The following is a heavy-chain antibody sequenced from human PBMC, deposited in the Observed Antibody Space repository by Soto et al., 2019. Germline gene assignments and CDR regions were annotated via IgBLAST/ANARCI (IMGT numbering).Heavy chain of an antibody. Sequence: PGGSLRLSCAASGFTFSSYAMSWVRQAPGKGLEWVSAISGSDGSTYYADSVKGRFTISRDNSKNTLYLQMNSLRAEDTAVYYCAKGEYYYDSSGYYPFDYWGQGTLVTVSS. CDR1: GFTFSSYA. CDR2: ISGSDGST. CDR3: AKGEYYYDSSGYYPFDY. D-gene: IGHD3-22*01. J-gene: IGHJ4*02. V-gene: IGHV3-23*01.